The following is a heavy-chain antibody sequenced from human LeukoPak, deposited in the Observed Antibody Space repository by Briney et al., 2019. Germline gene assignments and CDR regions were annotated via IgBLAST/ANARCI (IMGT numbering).Heavy chain of an antibody. D-gene: IGHD6-25*01. CDR2: IIPIFGTA. CDR1: GGTFSSYA. Sequence: ASVKVSCKASGGTFSSYAISWVRQAPGQGLEWMGGIIPIFGTANYAQKFQGRVTITTDESTSTAYMELSSLRSEDTAVYYCARDSPERGSRIYHWFDPWGQGTLVTVSS. J-gene: IGHJ5*02. CDR3: ARDSPERGSRIYHWFDP. V-gene: IGHV1-69*05.